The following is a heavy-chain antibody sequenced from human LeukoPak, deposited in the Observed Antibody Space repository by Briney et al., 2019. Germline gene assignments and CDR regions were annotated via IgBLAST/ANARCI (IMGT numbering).Heavy chain of an antibody. CDR1: GFTFSSYS. V-gene: IGHV3-21*01. D-gene: IGHD3-22*01. CDR2: ISSSSSYI. Sequence: GGSLSLSCAASGFTFSSYSMNWVRQAPGKGLEWVSSISSSSSYIYYADSVKGRFTISRDNAKNSLYLQMNSLRAEDTAVYYCARDRGTYYDSSGYQLPSYRYFQHWGQGTLVTVSS. J-gene: IGHJ1*01. CDR3: ARDRGTYYDSSGYQLPSYRYFQH.